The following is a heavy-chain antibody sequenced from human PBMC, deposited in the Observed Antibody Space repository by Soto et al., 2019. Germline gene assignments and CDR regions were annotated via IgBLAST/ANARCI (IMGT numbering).Heavy chain of an antibody. Sequence: ASVKVSCKASGYTFTSYDINWVRQATGQGLEWMGWMNANNGNTGYAQKLQGRVTMTRNTSTSTAYMELRSLRSDDTAVYYCAREGGDYSNYYFDYWGQGTLVTVSS. CDR3: AREGGDYSNYYFDY. CDR2: MNANNGNT. J-gene: IGHJ4*02. V-gene: IGHV1-8*01. CDR1: GYTFTSYD. D-gene: IGHD4-4*01.